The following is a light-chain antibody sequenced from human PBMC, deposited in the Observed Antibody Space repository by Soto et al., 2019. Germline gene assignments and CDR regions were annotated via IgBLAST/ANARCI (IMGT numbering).Light chain of an antibody. V-gene: IGLV2-14*01. J-gene: IGLJ1*01. CDR1: SSDVGGYNY. CDR2: DVS. Sequence: QSALTQPASVSGSPGQSITISCTGTSSDVGGYNYVSWYLQHPGKAPKLMIYDVSNRPSGVSNRFSGSKSGNTASLTISGLQAEDEADYYGSSYTSSSTLEVVGTGTRLTVL. CDR3: SSYTSSSTLEV.